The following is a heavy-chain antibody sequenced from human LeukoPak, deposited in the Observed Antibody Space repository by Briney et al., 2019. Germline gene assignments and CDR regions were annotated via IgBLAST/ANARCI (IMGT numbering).Heavy chain of an antibody. CDR3: ARDRAVAHLYYYTDV. CDR1: GYTFTGYY. Sequence: GASVKVSCKASGYTFTGYYMHWVRQAPGQGLEWMGWINPNSGGTNYAQKFQGRVTMTRDTSISTAYMELSRLRSDDTAVYYCARDRAVAHLYYYTDVWGKGTTVTVSS. V-gene: IGHV1-2*02. D-gene: IGHD2-15*01. J-gene: IGHJ6*03. CDR2: INPNSGGT.